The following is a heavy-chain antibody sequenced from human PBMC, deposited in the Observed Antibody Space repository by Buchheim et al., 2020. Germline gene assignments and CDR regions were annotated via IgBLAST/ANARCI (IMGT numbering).Heavy chain of an antibody. D-gene: IGHD5-24*01. V-gene: IGHV3-33*01. J-gene: IGHJ4*02. CDR1: GFTFSSYG. CDR3: ARDFKERRFDY. Sequence: QVQLVESGGGVVQPGRSLRLSCAASGFTFSSYGMHWVRQAPGKGLEWVAVIWYDGSNKYYADSVKGRFTLSRDNSKNTPYLQMNSLRAEDTAVYYCARDFKERRFDYWGQGTL. CDR2: IWYDGSNK.